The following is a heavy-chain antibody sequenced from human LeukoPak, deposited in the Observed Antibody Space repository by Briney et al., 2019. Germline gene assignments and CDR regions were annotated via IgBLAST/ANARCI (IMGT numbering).Heavy chain of an antibody. J-gene: IGHJ6*02. CDR1: GFTFSSYR. V-gene: IGHV3-30*18. CDR3: AKDQGDYDFWSGYYNYYYYGMDV. CDR2: ISYDGSNK. D-gene: IGHD3-3*01. Sequence: GRSLRLSCAASGFTFSSYRMHWVRQAPGKGLEWVAVISYDGSNKYYPDSVKGRFTISRDNSKNTLYLQMNSLRAEDTAVYYCAKDQGDYDFWSGYYNYYYYGMDVWGQGTTVTVSS.